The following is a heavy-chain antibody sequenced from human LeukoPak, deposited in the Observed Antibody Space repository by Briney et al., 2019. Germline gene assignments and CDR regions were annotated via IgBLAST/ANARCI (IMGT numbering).Heavy chain of an antibody. D-gene: IGHD1-26*01. J-gene: IGHJ3*02. CDR2: ISGRSSII. V-gene: IGHV3-48*04. CDR3: ARDQSGHIAGGTDAFEI. CDR1: GFTFSSYS. Sequence: GGALRLSCAASGFTFSSYSRSWVRQAPGKGPGWVSYISGRSSIIYYADSVKGRFTISRDNAKNSLYLQMTGLRAEDTAVYYCARDQSGHIAGGTDAFEIWGQGTMVTVSS.